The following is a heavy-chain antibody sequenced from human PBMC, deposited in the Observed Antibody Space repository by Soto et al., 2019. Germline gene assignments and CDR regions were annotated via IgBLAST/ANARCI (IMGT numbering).Heavy chain of an antibody. CDR3: TKEKSVMYSGYDAFDI. J-gene: IGHJ3*02. Sequence: GGSLRLSCAASGFTFSSYEMDWVRQAPGKGLEWVAYISSGGGTIFYADSVKGRFTISRDDADNSLYLQMNSLRAEDTAVYHCTKEKSVMYSGYDAFDIWGRGTMVTVSS. V-gene: IGHV3-48*03. CDR1: GFTFSSYE. CDR2: ISSGGGTI. D-gene: IGHD5-12*01.